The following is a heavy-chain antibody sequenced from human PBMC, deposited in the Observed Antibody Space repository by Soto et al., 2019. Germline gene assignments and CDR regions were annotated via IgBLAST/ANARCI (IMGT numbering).Heavy chain of an antibody. CDR2: INPNSGGT. J-gene: IGHJ6*02. V-gene: IGHV1-2*04. Sequence: ASVKVSCKAPGYTLTSYYMHWVRQAPGQGLEWMGWINPNSGGTNYAQKFQGWVTMTRDTSISTAYMELSRLRSDDTAVYYCARELGISTRSDGMGVWGQGTTVTVSS. D-gene: IGHD2-2*01. CDR1: GYTLTSYY. CDR3: ARELGISTRSDGMGV.